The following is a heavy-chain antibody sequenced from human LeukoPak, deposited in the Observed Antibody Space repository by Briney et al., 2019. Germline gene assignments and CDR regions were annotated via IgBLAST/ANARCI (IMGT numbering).Heavy chain of an antibody. J-gene: IGHJ4*02. CDR1: GDPISSNYW. CDR2: ISNSGTT. D-gene: IGHD2-15*01. CDR3: TTVRRGCSSSSCYFEN. V-gene: IGHV4-4*02. Sequence: SETLSLTCAVSGDPISSNYWWTWVRQSPGNGLQWVGVISNSGTTKYNPALSSRVIISLDKSQNQFSLSLKSVTVADRAVYYCTTVRRGCSSSSCYFENWGQGALVTVSP.